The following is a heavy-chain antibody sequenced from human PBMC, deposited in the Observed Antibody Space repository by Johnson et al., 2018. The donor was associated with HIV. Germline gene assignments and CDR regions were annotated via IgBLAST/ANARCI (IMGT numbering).Heavy chain of an antibody. CDR1: GFTFSSYT. J-gene: IGHJ3*02. CDR2: ISFDGANT. V-gene: IGHV3-30*04. CDR3: ARSLGVVGRIGKGAFDI. Sequence: QMLLVESGGGVVQPGRSLRLSCAASGFTFSSYTMHWARQAPGKGLEWVAVISFDGANTYYADSVKGRFTISRDNSKNTLYLQMNSLRAEDTAVYYCARSLGVVGRIGKGAFDIWGQGTMVTVSS. D-gene: IGHD1-26*01.